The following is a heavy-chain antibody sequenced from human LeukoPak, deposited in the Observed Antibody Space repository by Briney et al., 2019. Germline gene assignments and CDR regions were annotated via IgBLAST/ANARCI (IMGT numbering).Heavy chain of an antibody. J-gene: IGHJ3*02. Sequence: GGSLRLSCAASRFSFRNYWMCWVRQAPGKGLVCVSRINSDGSTTTYADSVKGRFTISRDNAKNTLYLQMNSLRAEDSALYYCARIRESLGLGAFDIWGQGTMSPSLQ. CDR3: ARIRESLGLGAFDI. V-gene: IGHV3-74*03. CDR2: INSDGSTT. CDR1: RFSFRNYW. D-gene: IGHD7-27*01.